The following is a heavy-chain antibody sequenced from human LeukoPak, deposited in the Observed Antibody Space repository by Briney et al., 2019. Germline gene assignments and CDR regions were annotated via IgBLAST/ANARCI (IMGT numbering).Heavy chain of an antibody. CDR3: ARGGDIVVVPAAFGKSGYNWFDP. Sequence: GSSVKASCKASGGTFRRYAISWVRQAPGQGLEWMGGIIPIFGTANYAQKFQGRVTITTDESTSTAYMELSSLRSEDTAVYYCARGGDIVVVPAAFGKSGYNWFDPWGQGTLVTVSS. V-gene: IGHV1-69*05. J-gene: IGHJ5*02. CDR2: IIPIFGTA. D-gene: IGHD2-2*01. CDR1: GGTFRRYA.